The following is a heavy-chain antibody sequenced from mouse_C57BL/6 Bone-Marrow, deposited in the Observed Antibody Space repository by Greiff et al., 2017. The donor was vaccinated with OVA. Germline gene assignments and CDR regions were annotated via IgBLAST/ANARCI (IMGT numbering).Heavy chain of an antibody. CDR3: TRISYYYGSSLAY. CDR2: IRNKANNHAT. J-gene: IGHJ2*01. V-gene: IGHV6-6*01. Sequence: EVKLVESGGGLVQPGGSMKLSCAASGFTFSDAWMDWVRQSPETGLEWVAEIRNKANNHATYYAESVKGRFTISRDDSKSSFYLQMNSLRAEYTGIYYCTRISYYYGSSLAYWGQGTTLTVSS. D-gene: IGHD1-1*01. CDR1: GFTFSDAW.